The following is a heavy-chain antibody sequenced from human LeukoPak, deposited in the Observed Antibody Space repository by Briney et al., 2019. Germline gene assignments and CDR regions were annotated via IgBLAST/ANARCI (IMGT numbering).Heavy chain of an antibody. Sequence: NPSETLSLTCTVSGGSISSYYWSWIRQPAGKGLEWIGRIYTSGSTNYNPSLKSRVTMSVDTSKNQFSLKLSSVTAADTAVYYCARFSPRGAVAAFGAFDIWGQGTMVTVSS. J-gene: IGHJ3*02. V-gene: IGHV4-4*07. CDR3: ARFSPRGAVAAFGAFDI. CDR2: IYTSGST. D-gene: IGHD6-19*01. CDR1: GGSISSYY.